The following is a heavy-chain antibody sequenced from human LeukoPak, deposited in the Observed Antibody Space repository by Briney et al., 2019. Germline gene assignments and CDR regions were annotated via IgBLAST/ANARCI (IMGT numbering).Heavy chain of an antibody. Sequence: GEPLKISCKISGYGFTTYWIGWVRQMPGKGLECMGIIWPGDSDTRYSPSFQGQVTISADKTISTVYLQWSSLKVSDTAIYYCARRGRGDWFDPWGQGTLVTVSS. D-gene: IGHD1-26*01. V-gene: IGHV5-51*01. J-gene: IGHJ5*02. CDR3: ARRGRGDWFDP. CDR2: IWPGDSDT. CDR1: GYGFTTYW.